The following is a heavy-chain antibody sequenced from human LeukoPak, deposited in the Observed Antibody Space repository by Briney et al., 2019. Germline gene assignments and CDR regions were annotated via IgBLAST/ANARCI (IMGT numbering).Heavy chain of an antibody. CDR1: GYTFTSYY. CDR3: ARDASAYGSGEFFDY. Sequence: ASAKVSCKASGYTFTSYYMHWVRQAPGQGLEWMGIINPSGGNTSYAQKFQGRVTMTRDTSTSTVYMELSSLRSEDTAVYYCARDASAYGSGEFFDYWGQGTLVTVSS. J-gene: IGHJ4*02. D-gene: IGHD3-10*01. CDR2: INPSGGNT. V-gene: IGHV1-46*01.